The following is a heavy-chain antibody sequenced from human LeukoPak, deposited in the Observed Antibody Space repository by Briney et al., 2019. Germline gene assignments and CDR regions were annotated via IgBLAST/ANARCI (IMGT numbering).Heavy chain of an antibody. V-gene: IGHV6-1*01. CDR2: TYYRSKWYN. Sequence: SQTLSLTCAISGDSVSSNSAAWNWIRQSPSRGLEWLGRTYYRSKWYNDYAVSVKSRITINPDTSKNQFSLKLSSVTAADTAVYYCARLKPNNWNDPSYFDYWGQGTLVTVSS. CDR1: GDSVSSNSAA. CDR3: ARLKPNNWNDPSYFDY. J-gene: IGHJ4*02. D-gene: IGHD1-20*01.